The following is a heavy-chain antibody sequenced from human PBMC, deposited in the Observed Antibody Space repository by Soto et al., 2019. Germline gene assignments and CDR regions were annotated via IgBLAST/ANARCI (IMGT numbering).Heavy chain of an antibody. CDR3: ARGPGRYDFWSGNGGRDAFDI. D-gene: IGHD3-3*01. J-gene: IGHJ3*02. CDR2: INHSGST. V-gene: IGHV4-34*01. Sequence: SETLPLTSAVYGGTIIGYYGSWIRQPKGKGLEWIGEINHSGSTNYNPSLKSRVTISVDTSKNQFSLKLSSVTAADTAVYYCARGPGRYDFWSGNGGRDAFDIWGQGTMVTV. CDR1: GGTIIGYY.